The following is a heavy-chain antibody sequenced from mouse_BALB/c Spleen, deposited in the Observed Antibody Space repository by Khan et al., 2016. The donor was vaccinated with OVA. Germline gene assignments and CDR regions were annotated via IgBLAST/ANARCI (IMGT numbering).Heavy chain of an antibody. V-gene: IGHV1-20*02. D-gene: IGHD1-1*01. CDR3: ARIYRSDFDY. CDR1: GYSFTGYF. J-gene: IGHJ2*01. CDR2: INPHIGET. Sequence: VQLQQSGPELVKPGASVKISCKASGYSFTGYFMNWVIQSHGKSLEWIGRINPHIGETFYNQKFKGKATLTVDESSSTAHMELRSLASEDSAVYYCARIYRSDFDYWGQGTTLTVSS.